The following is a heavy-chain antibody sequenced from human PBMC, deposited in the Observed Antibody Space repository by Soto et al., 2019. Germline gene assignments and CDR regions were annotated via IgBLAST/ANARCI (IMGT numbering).Heavy chain of an antibody. CDR2: ISSSSSTI. CDR3: AREKGGDSGYDLVPGEY. J-gene: IGHJ4*02. Sequence: EVQLVESGGGLVQPGGSLRLSCAASGFTFSSYSMNWVRQAPGKGLEWVSYISSSSSTIYYADSVKGRFTISRDNAKNSLYLQMNSLRDGDTAVYYCAREKGGDSGYDLVPGEYWGQGTLVTVSS. V-gene: IGHV3-48*02. D-gene: IGHD5-12*01. CDR1: GFTFSSYS.